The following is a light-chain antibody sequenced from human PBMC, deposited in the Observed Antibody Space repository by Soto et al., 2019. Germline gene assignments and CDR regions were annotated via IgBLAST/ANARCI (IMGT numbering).Light chain of an antibody. V-gene: IGKV3-20*01. CDR2: AAS. Sequence: ESVVTQSPGTLSLSPGGRPTLACRASQSLSSSYLAWYQQTPGQAPRILIYAASGRATGIPDRFSGSGSGTDSTLTISRLEPEDFAVYYCLQHGYSPTFGQGTRLEIK. CDR3: LQHGYSPT. J-gene: IGKJ5*01. CDR1: QSLSSSY.